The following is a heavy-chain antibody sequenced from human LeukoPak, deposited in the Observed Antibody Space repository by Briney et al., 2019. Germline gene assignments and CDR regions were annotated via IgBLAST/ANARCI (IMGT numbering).Heavy chain of an antibody. D-gene: IGHD3-22*01. V-gene: IGHV4-59*01. CDR1: GGSISSYY. J-gene: IGHJ4*02. CDR2: IYYSGST. Sequence: SETLSLTCTVSGGSISSYYWSWIRQPPGKGLECIGYIYYSGSTNYNPSLKSRVTISVDTSKDQFSLKLSSVTAADTAVYYRARRTYFYDSSGYYFDYWGQGTLVTVSS. CDR3: ARRTYFYDSSGYYFDY.